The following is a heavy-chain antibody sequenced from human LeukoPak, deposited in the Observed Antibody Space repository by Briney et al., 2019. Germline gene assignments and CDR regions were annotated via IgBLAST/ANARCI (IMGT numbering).Heavy chain of an antibody. J-gene: IGHJ6*02. D-gene: IGHD3-22*01. CDR2: IIPIFGTA. CDR3: ARVGADDSSGNYYYGMDV. CDR1: GGTFSSYA. Sequence: SVKVSCKASGGTFSSYAISWVRQAPGQGLEWMGGIIPIFGTANYAQKFQGRVTITADESTSTAYMELSSLRSEDTAVYYCARVGADDSSGNYYYGMDVWGQGTTVTVSS. V-gene: IGHV1-69*13.